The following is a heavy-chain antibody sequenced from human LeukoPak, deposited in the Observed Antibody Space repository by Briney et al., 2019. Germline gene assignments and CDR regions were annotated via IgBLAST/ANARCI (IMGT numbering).Heavy chain of an antibody. CDR1: EYTFTGYY. D-gene: IGHD3-3*01. V-gene: IGHV1-2*02. Sequence: GASVKVSCKASEYTFTGYYMHWVRQAPGQGLEWMGWINPNSGGTNYAQKLQGRVTMTRDTSISTAYMELSRLRSDDTAVYYCARVLPRFYYYYYGMDVWGQGTTVTVSS. J-gene: IGHJ6*02. CDR2: INPNSGGT. CDR3: ARVLPRFYYYYYGMDV.